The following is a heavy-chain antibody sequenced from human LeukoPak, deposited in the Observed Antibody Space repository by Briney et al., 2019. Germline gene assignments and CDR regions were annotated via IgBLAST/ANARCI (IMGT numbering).Heavy chain of an antibody. V-gene: IGHV1-2*02. D-gene: IGHD4-17*01. CDR1: EYIFIGYY. CDR3: ARDRGGYGADFDY. Sequence: ASVKVSCKASEYIFIGYYMHWVRQAPGQGLEWMGWINPNSGGTKYVQKFEGRVTMTRDTSNSTAYLELNRLTSDDTAVYYCARDRGGYGADFDYWGQGTLVTVSS. CDR2: INPNSGGT. J-gene: IGHJ4*02.